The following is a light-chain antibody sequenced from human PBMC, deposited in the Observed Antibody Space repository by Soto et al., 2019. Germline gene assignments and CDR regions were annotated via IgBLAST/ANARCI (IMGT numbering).Light chain of an antibody. CDR2: DVT. CDR3: SSYTSSSTPYV. V-gene: IGLV2-14*01. J-gene: IGLJ1*01. Sequence: QSVLTQPASVSGSPGQSITISCTGTSSDVGGYNYVSWYQQHPVKAPKLMIYDVTNRPSGVSDRVSGSKSGNTASLTISGLQAEDEADYHCSSYTSSSTPYVFGTGTKLTVL. CDR1: SSDVGGYNY.